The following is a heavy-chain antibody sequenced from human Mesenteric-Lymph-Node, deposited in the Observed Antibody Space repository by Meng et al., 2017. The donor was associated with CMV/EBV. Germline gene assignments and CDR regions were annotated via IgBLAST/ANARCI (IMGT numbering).Heavy chain of an antibody. D-gene: IGHD6-13*01. CDR3: ARDRRGSWYPGYYGMDV. CDR2: ISAYNRNT. V-gene: IGHV1-18*01. J-gene: IGHJ6*02. Sequence: ASVKVSCKASGYTFTNYGISWVRQAPGQGLEWMGWISAYNRNTNYAQNLQGRVTMTTDTSTSTAYMELRSLRSDDTAMYYCARDRRGSWYPGYYGMDVWGQGTTVTVSS. CDR1: GYTFTNYG.